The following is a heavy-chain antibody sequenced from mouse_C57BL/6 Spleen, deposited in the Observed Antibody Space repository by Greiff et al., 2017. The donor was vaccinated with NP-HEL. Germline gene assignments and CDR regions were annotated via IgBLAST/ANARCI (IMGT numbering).Heavy chain of an antibody. D-gene: IGHD2-4*01. CDR2: INPNNGGT. Sequence: EVQLQQSGPELVKPGASVKISCKASGYTFTDYYMNWVKQSHGKSLEWIGDINPNNGGTSYNQKFKGKATLTVDKSSSTAYMELRSLTSEDSAVYYCARHDYDYDAGFAYWGQGTLVTVSA. V-gene: IGHV1-26*01. J-gene: IGHJ3*01. CDR1: GYTFTDYY. CDR3: ARHDYDYDAGFAY.